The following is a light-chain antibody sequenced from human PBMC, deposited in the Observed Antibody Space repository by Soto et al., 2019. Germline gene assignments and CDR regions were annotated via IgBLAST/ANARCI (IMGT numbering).Light chain of an antibody. CDR1: QSVSITY. Sequence: EVVLTQSPGTLSLSPGERATLSCRASQSVSITYVAWYQHIPGQTPRLLIYGASNRATGIPDRLSGSGSGTDFTLTISRLEPEDFAVYYCQQHDSSPWMFGQGTKVDIK. CDR2: GAS. J-gene: IGKJ1*01. CDR3: QQHDSSPWM. V-gene: IGKV3-20*01.